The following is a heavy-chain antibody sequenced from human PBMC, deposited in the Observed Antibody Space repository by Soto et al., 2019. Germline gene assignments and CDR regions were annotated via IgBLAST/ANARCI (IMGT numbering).Heavy chain of an antibody. Sequence: QLQLQESGPGLVKPSETLSLTCAVSGASISVSYYYWAWLRQSPGKGPEWIGSVFYTGFTSYNPSLESRVSMSIDTSKSQFSQILSAVTAADTAVYYCATSQKEYYWNYFDQWGQGALVTVSS. CDR3: ATSQKEYYWNYFDQ. D-gene: IGHD1-20*01. J-gene: IGHJ4*02. CDR2: VFYTGFT. CDR1: GASISVSYYY. V-gene: IGHV4-39*01.